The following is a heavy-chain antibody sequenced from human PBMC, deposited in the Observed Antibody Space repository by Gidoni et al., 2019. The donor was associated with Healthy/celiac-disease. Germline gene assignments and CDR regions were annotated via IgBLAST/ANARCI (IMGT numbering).Heavy chain of an antibody. Sequence: EVQLVESGGGLVQPGRSLRLSCAASGFTFDDYAMHWVRQAPGKGLEWVSGISWNSGSIGYADSVKGRFTISRDNAKNVLYLQMNSLRAEDTALYYCAACYDSSGYYCGGAFDIWGQGTMVTVSS. CDR2: ISWNSGSI. J-gene: IGHJ3*02. V-gene: IGHV3-9*01. D-gene: IGHD3-22*01. CDR1: GFTFDDYA. CDR3: AACYDSSGYYCGGAFDI.